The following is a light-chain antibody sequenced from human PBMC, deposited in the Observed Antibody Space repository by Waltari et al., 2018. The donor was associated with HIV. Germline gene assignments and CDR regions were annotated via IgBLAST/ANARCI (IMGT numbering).Light chain of an antibody. CDR3: QQYHSYPLT. V-gene: IGKV1D-16*01. CDR2: AAS. J-gene: IGKJ4*01. Sequence: DIQMAQFPSSLSAYVGDRVTITCRASQVISSWVAWYQQIPGKAPNSLIYAASNLQSGVPSRFSGSGSWTNFTLIINNLQPEDIATYFCQQYHSYPLTFGGGTKVEIK. CDR1: QVISSW.